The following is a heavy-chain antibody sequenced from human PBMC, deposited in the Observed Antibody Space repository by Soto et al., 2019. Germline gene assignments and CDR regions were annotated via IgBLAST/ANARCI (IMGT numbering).Heavy chain of an antibody. D-gene: IGHD2-15*01. CDR3: ARDRSVVVIPATPDY. CDR2: TSYDGSNK. J-gene: IGHJ4*02. CDR1: GFTFSTYV. Sequence: GGSLRLSCATSGFTFSTYVMHWVRPAPGKGLEWVALTSYDGSNKYYADSVKGRFIISRDNSKNTLYLEMNSLRVEDTAVYYCARDRSVVVIPATPDYWGLGTLVTVSS. V-gene: IGHV3-30-3*01.